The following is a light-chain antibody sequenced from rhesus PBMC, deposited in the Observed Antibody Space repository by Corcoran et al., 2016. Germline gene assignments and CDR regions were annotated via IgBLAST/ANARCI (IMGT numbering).Light chain of an antibody. CDR3: QHGYSTPLT. CDR2: EAA. Sequence: DIQMTQSPSSLSASVGDRVTITCRASENVNNYLNWYQQKPGKAPKLLIDEAATLQTGVPSRFRGSGSGKDYTLTIRSRQPEVVATYYCQHGYSTPLTFGGGTKV. J-gene: IGKJ4*01. V-gene: IGKV1-74*01. CDR1: ENVNNY.